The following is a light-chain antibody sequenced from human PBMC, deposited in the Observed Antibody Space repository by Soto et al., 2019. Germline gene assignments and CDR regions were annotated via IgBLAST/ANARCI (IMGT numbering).Light chain of an antibody. V-gene: IGLV1-40*01. CDR2: GNS. J-gene: IGLJ3*02. CDR3: QSYDSSLSGLWV. Sequence: QSVLTQPPSVSGAPGQRVTISCTGSSSNIGANYDVHWYQQRPGTAPKLLIFGNSNRPSGVPDRFSGSKSGTSASLAITGLQAEDEGDYYCQSYDSSLSGLWVFGGGTKLTVL. CDR1: SSNIGANYD.